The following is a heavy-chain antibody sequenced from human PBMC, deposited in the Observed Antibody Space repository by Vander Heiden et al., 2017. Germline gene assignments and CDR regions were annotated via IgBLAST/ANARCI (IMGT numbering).Heavy chain of an antibody. CDR2: ISGRGCSS. V-gene: IGHV3-23*01. Sequence: EVQLLESGGGLVQPGWSLRLSCAAPGITFSSYAMSWVRQAPGKGLEWVSAISGRGCSSYYADSVKGRFTSSRDNSKKTLYLKMNSLRAEDRAGYYCANSPLTDWFQGTLVTVSS. J-gene: IGHJ4*02. CDR3: ANSPLTD. CDR1: GITFSSYA. D-gene: IGHD2-8*02.